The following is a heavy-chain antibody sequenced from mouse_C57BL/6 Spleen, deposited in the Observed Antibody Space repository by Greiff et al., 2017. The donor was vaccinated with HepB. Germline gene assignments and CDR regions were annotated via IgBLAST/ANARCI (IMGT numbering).Heavy chain of an antibody. CDR1: GYTFTSYG. J-gene: IGHJ3*01. Sequence: VQLQQSGAELARPGASVKLSCKASGYTFTSYGISWVKQRTGQGLEWIGEIYPRSGNTYYNEKLKGKATLTADKSSSTAYMELRSLTSEDSAVYFCAAAQATPAYWGQGTLVTVAA. CDR3: AAAQATPAY. CDR2: IYPRSGNT. V-gene: IGHV1-81*01. D-gene: IGHD3-2*02.